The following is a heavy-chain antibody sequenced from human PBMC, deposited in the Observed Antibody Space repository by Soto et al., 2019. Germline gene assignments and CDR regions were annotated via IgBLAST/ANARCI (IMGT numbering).Heavy chain of an antibody. CDR2: IYYSGST. CDR3: ARHPLAAAFPWFDP. CDR1: GGSISSSSYY. J-gene: IGHJ5*02. V-gene: IGHV4-39*01. D-gene: IGHD6-13*01. Sequence: PSETLSLTCTVSGGSISSSSYYWGWIRQPPGKGLEWIGSIYYSGSTYYNPSLKSRVTISVDTSKNQFSLKLSSVTAADTAVYYCARHPLAAAFPWFDPWGQGTLVTVSS.